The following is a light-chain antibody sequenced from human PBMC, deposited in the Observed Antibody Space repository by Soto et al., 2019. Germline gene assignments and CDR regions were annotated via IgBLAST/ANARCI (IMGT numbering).Light chain of an antibody. CDR3: QQYGRSPRK. CDR2: GAS. CDR1: QSISSSY. J-gene: IGKJ1*01. Sequence: EIVLTQSPGTLSLSPGERATLSCRASQSISSSYLAWYQQRPGQAPRLLIYGASSRATGITDRFSGSGYGTDFTLTISRLEPEDFAVYFCQQYGRSPRKFGQGTKVEVK. V-gene: IGKV3-20*01.